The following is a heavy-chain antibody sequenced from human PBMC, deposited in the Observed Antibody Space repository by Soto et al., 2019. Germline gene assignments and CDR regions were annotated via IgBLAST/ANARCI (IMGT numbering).Heavy chain of an antibody. V-gene: IGHV3-21*01. D-gene: IGHD3-16*01. CDR1: GFTFSSYS. CDR2: ISSSSSYI. J-gene: IGHJ6*02. CDR3: AGGGMAVYYYYYGMDV. Sequence: GGSLRLSCAASGFTFSSYSMNWVRQAPGKGLEWVSSISSSSSYIYYADSVKGRFTISRDNAKNSLFLQMNSLRAEDTAVYYCAGGGMAVYYYYYGMDVWGQGTTVTVSS.